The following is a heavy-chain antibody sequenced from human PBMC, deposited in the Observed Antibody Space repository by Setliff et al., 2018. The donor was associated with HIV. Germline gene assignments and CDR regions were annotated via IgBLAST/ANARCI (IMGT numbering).Heavy chain of an antibody. CDR2: INTHSGYT. V-gene: IGHV1-18*01. J-gene: IGHJ4*02. Sequence: RASVKVSCKAFGYTFTDYGISWVRQAPGQGLEWMGWINTHSGYTNYAQNVQGRVTMTRDTSTSTVYMELSSLRSEDTAVYYCARDRVAGNIDYWGQGTLVTVSS. D-gene: IGHD6-19*01. CDR3: ARDRVAGNIDY. CDR1: GYTFTDYG.